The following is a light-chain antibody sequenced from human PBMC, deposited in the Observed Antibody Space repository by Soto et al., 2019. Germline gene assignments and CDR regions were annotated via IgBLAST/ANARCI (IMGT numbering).Light chain of an antibody. CDR3: QQYNSYSWT. CDR2: DAS. V-gene: IGKV1-5*01. CDR1: QSISSW. J-gene: IGKJ1*01. Sequence: IQMTHSPSTLSASVVYRVTITCRASQSISSWLAWYQQKPGKAPKLLIYDASSLESGVPSRFSGSGSGTEFTLTISSLQPDDFATYYCQQYNSYSWTFGQGTKVDIK.